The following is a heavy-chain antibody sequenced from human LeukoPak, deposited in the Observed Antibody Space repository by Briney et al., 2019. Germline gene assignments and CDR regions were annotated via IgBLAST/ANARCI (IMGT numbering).Heavy chain of an antibody. D-gene: IGHD3-3*01. CDR1: GFTFSSYA. V-gene: IGHV3-23*01. CDR2: ISGSGGST. Sequence: GGSLRLSCAASGFTFSSYAMSWVRQAPGKGLEWVSAISGSGGSTYYADSVKGRFTISRDNSKNTLYLQVNSLRAEDTAVYYCAKGTRLLRFLEWLLYFRYWGQGTLVTVSS. J-gene: IGHJ4*02. CDR3: AKGTRLLRFLEWLLYFRY.